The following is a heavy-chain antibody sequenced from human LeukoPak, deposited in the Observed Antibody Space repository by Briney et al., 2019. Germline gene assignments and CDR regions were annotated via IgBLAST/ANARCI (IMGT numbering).Heavy chain of an antibody. Sequence: SSETLSLTCTVSGGSISSSSYYWGWIRQPPGKGLEWIGSIYYSGSTYYNPSLKSRVTISVDTSKNQFSLKLSSVTAADTAVYYCARGIAARPWYFDLWGRGTLVTVSS. V-gene: IGHV4-39*01. CDR2: IYYSGST. CDR1: GGSISSSSYY. CDR3: ARGIAARPWYFDL. J-gene: IGHJ2*01. D-gene: IGHD6-6*01.